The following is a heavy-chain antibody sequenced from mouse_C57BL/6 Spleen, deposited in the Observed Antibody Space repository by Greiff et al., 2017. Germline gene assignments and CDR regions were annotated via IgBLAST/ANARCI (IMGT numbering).Heavy chain of an antibody. CDR1: GYAFSSSW. V-gene: IGHV1-82*01. CDR3: ARNYYGSSYVGYFDY. D-gene: IGHD1-1*01. CDR2: IYPGDGDT. J-gene: IGHJ2*01. Sequence: VKLMESGPELVKPGASVKISCKASGYAFSSSWMNWVKQRPGKGLEWIGRIYPGDGDTNYNGKFKGKATLTADKSSSTAYMQLSSLTSEDSAVYVCARNYYGSSYVGYFDYWGQGTTLTVSS.